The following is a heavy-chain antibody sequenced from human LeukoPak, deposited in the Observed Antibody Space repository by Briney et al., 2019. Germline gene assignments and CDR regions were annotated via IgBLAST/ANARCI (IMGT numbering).Heavy chain of an antibody. CDR2: IYSGGST. J-gene: IGHJ4*02. V-gene: IGHV3-53*01. CDR3: AKTLRPPYSSGWSKFDC. CDR1: GFTVSSSY. Sequence: GGSLRLSCAASGFTVSSSYVSWVRQAPGKGLEWVSVIYSGGSTFYADSVKGRFTISRDNSKNTLYLQMNSLKAEDTAIYYCAKTLRPPYSSGWSKFDCWGQGTLVTVSS. D-gene: IGHD6-19*01.